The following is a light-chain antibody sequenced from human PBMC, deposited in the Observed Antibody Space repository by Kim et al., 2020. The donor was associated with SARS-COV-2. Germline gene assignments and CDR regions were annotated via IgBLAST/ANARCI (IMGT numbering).Light chain of an antibody. V-gene: IGKV3-20*01. CDR1: RRVSSNL. J-gene: IGKJ4*01. Sequence: SPGHQPTPSGWASRRVSSNLLAWYQQQPGQAPGLLSYGASNRASGIPDRFSGSGSGTAFTLTISRLGPEDLAVYYCQQYGSSPLTFGGGTKVDIK. CDR3: QQYGSSPLT. CDR2: GAS.